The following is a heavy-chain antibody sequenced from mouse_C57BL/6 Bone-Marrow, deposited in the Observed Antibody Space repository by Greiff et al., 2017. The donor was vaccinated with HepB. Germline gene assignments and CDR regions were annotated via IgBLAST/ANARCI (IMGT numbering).Heavy chain of an antibody. CDR1: GFNIKDDY. D-gene: IGHD2-12*01. V-gene: IGHV14-4*01. CDR2: IDPENGDT. CDR3: TTVVVYSPFAY. J-gene: IGHJ3*01. Sequence: VQLQQSGAELVRPGASVKLSCTASGFNIKDDYMHWVKQRPEQGLEWIGWIDPENGDTEYASKFQGKATITADTSSKTAYLQLSSLTSEDTAVYYCTTVVVYSPFAYWGQGTLVTVSA.